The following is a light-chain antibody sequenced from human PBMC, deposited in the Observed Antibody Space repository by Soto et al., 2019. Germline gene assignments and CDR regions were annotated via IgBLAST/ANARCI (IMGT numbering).Light chain of an antibody. J-gene: IGKJ3*01. CDR1: QSAGIF. V-gene: IGKV3-11*01. CDR3: QQRSNWPLT. Sequence: EIVLTQSPATLSLSPGERATLSCGASQSAGIFLAWYQQKPGQAPRLLIYDASNRATGIPARFSGGGSGTDFTLTISSLEPEDFAVYYCQQRSNWPLTFGPGTKVDIK. CDR2: DAS.